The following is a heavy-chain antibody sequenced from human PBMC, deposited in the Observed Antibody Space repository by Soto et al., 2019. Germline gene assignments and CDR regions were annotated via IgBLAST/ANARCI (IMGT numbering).Heavy chain of an antibody. CDR1: GYSFPSFW. D-gene: IGHD6-19*01. CDR2: IYPGDSET. J-gene: IGHJ4*02. CDR3: VKQHPLDSRAWHN. Sequence: GESLKISCKVSGYSFPSFWIGWVRQMPGKGLEWLGSIYPGDSETRYSPSFQGEVTISADKSITTAYLHWSSLRASDTATYYCVKQHPLDSRAWHNWGQGTLVTVSS. V-gene: IGHV5-51*01.